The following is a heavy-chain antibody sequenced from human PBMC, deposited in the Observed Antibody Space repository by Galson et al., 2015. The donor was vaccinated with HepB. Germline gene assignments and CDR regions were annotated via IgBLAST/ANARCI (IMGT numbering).Heavy chain of an antibody. CDR2: ISAYNGNT. D-gene: IGHD3-10*01. CDR1: GDTFTSYG. CDR3: ARSGGARWADAFDI. V-gene: IGHV1-18*01. Sequence: SVKVSCKASGDTFTSYGISWVRQAPGQGLEWMGWISAYNGNTNYAQKLQGRVTMTTDTSTSTAYMELRSLRSDDTAVYYCARSGGARWADAFDIWGQGTMVTVSS. J-gene: IGHJ3*02.